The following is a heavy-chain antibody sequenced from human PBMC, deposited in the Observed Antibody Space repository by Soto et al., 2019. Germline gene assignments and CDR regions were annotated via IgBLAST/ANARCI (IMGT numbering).Heavy chain of an antibody. D-gene: IGHD3-22*01. CDR2: IDPSDSYT. V-gene: IGHV5-10-1*01. CDR3: ARSISVAYDSSGYHFDY. J-gene: IGHJ4*02. Sequence: ESLKISCKGSGYSFTSYWISWVRQMPGKGLEWMGRIDPSDSYTNYSPSFQGHVTISADKSISTAYLQWSSLKASDTAMYYCARSISVAYDSSGYHFDYWGQGTLVTGSS. CDR1: GYSFTSYW.